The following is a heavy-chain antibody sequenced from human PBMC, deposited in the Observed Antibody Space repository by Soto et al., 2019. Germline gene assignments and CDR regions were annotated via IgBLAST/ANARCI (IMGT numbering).Heavy chain of an antibody. V-gene: IGHV3-15*07. Sequence: EVQLVESGGGLVKPGGSLRLSCAASGCTFSNAWMKWVRQAPGKGLEWVGRSKSKSDGGTTDYAATVKGRFTISRDDSNNTLYMKINSLKAEDTAVYYCTTEARITIFGVVMPQNCHYWRQGTLVTVSS. J-gene: IGHJ4*02. CDR1: GCTFSNAW. CDR2: SKSKSDGGTT. D-gene: IGHD3-3*01. CDR3: TTEARITIFGVVMPQNCHY.